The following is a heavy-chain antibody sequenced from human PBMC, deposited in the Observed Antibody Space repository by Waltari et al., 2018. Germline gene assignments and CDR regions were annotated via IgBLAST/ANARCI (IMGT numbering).Heavy chain of an antibody. V-gene: IGHV3-23*01. CDR1: GCTCSLRV. CDR3: AKDGAEWFGEVLSSPPPDF. J-gene: IGHJ4*02. Sequence: VQRLVSGGRMVQAGGSLSLSCCSSGCTCSLRVVTWVRRAPGKGLEWVSSINYRGGRPYYADSVKGRFTISRDNSRNTLYLQMDSLAVEDTAIYYCAKDGAEWFGEVLSSPPPDFWGQGTQVTVSS. D-gene: IGHD3-10*01. CDR2: INYRGGRP.